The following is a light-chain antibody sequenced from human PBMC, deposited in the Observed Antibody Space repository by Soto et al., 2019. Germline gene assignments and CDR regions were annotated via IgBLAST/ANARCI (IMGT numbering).Light chain of an antibody. CDR1: QSVSSY. Sequence: EVVMTQSPVTLSVSPRERVTLSCRASQSVSSYLAWYQQKPGQAPRLHIYDTSTTVTGVPARFTGSGSGTEFTLTISGLQSEDFAVYYCQQYNKWPYLMYTFGQGTKLESK. CDR3: QQYNKWPYLMYT. J-gene: IGKJ2*01. CDR2: DTS. V-gene: IGKV3-15*01.